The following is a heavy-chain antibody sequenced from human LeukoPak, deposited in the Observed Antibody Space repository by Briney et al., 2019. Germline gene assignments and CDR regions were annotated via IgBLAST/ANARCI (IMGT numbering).Heavy chain of an antibody. D-gene: IGHD3-22*01. V-gene: IGHV1-46*01. CDR2: INPSGGAT. CDR3: ARDRDRSGSDLFDY. Sequence: ASVKVPCKASGYTFTSCYVHWVRQAPGQGPEWMGIINPSGGATRYAQKFQGRVTMTRDMSTSTVYMDLSSLRSDDTALYYCARDRDRSGSDLFDYWGQGTLVTVSS. CDR1: GYTFTSCY. J-gene: IGHJ4*02.